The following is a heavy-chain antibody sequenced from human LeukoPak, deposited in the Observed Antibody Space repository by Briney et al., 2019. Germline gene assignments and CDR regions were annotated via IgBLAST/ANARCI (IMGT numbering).Heavy chain of an antibody. Sequence: ASVKVSCKASGYTFTGYYMHWVRQAPGQGLEWLGWINPNNGGTNYAQKFQGRVTMTRDTSISTAYMELSRLRSDDTAVYYCARVDTVNYYYYMDVWGKGTPVTVSS. J-gene: IGHJ6*03. V-gene: IGHV1-2*02. CDR1: GYTFTGYY. CDR3: ARVDTVNYYYYMDV. D-gene: IGHD5-18*01. CDR2: INPNNGGT.